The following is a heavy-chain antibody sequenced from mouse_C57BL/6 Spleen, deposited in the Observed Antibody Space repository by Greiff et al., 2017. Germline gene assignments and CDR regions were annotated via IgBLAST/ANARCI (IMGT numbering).Heavy chain of an antibody. CDR1: GYTFTSYG. CDR3: ARKEGGNPDY. D-gene: IGHD2-1*01. CDR2: IYPRSGNT. J-gene: IGHJ2*01. V-gene: IGHV1-81*01. Sequence: VQLQQSGAELARPGASVKLSCKASGYTFTSYGISWVKQRTGQGLEWRGEIYPRSGNTYYNEKVKGKATLTADKSSSTAYMELRSLASEDSAVYFCARKEGGNPDYWGQGATLTVSS.